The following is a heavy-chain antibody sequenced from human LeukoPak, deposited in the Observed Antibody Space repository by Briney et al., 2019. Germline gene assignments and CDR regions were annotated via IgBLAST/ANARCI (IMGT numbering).Heavy chain of an antibody. J-gene: IGHJ4*02. Sequence: SETLSLTCAVYGGSFSGYYWSWIRQPPGKGLEWIGEINHSGSTNYNPSLKSRVTISADTSKNQFSLKLSSVTAADTAVYYCARAWDYWGQGTLVTVSS. CDR2: INHSGST. CDR1: GGSFSGYY. V-gene: IGHV4-34*01. CDR3: ARAWDY.